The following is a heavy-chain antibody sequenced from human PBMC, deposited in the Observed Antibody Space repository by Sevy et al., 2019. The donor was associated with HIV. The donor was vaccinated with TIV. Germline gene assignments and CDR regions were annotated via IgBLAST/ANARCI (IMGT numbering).Heavy chain of an antibody. J-gene: IGHJ4*02. V-gene: IGHV3-49*04. CDR2: LKSDVYGGTV. D-gene: IGHD6-13*01. CDR3: TRWKAAQSIFDY. CDR1: GFTFGDYC. Sequence: GGSLRLSCTASGFTFGDYCMSWVRQAPGKGLEWVAFLKSDVYGGTVDHAGSVRVSFVSSRDDSKTIAYLQMNDLKTEDTGVYYCTRWKAAQSIFDYWGQGALVTVSS.